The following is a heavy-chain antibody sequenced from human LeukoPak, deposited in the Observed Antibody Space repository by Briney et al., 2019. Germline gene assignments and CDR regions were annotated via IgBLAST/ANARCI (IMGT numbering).Heavy chain of an antibody. V-gene: IGHV4-4*07. J-gene: IGHJ4*02. D-gene: IGHD5-18*01. CDR1: GVSISTYH. Sequence: PSEALSLTCTVSGVSISTYHWSWIRQPAGKGLEWIGRIHSSGSTNYDPSLKSRVTMSIDTSKNQFSLKVTSVTAADTAVYYCARDGLYSNGYTYFDFWGQGTLVTVSS. CDR3: ARDGLYSNGYTYFDF. CDR2: IHSSGST.